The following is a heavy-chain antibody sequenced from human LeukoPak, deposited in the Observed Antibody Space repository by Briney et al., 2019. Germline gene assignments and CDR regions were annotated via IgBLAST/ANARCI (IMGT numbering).Heavy chain of an antibody. CDR3: ARGGGLDV. CDR1: GFTFSSYW. Sequence: GGSLRLSCAASGFTFSSYWMNWARQAPGKGLEWVASINHNGNVNYYVDSVKGRSIISRDNAKNSLYLQMSNLRAEDTAVYFCARGGGLDVWGQGATVTVSS. V-gene: IGHV3-7*03. CDR2: INHNGNVN. J-gene: IGHJ6*02. D-gene: IGHD3-16*01.